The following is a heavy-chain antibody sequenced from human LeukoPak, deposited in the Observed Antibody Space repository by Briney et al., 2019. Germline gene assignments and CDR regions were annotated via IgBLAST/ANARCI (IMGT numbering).Heavy chain of an antibody. CDR1: GFTFSDYS. CDR2: IGIDSGNT. J-gene: IGHJ4*02. V-gene: IGHV3-48*01. Sequence: GGSLRLSCAASGFTFSDYSMNWVRQAPGKGLEWISYIGIDSGNTNYADSVKGRFTISGDKAKNSLYLQMNSLRVEDTAVYYCARDYTYAFDNWGQGTLVTVSS. CDR3: ARDYTYAFDN.